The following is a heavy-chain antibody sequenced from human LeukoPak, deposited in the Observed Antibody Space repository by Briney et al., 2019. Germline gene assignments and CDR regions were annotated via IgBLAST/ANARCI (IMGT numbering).Heavy chain of an antibody. Sequence: GGSLRLSCAASGFTFSSYSMNWVRQAPGKGLEWVSSISSSSSSYIYYADSVKGRFTISRDNSKNTLYLQMNSLRAEDTAVYYCAKDPGFAQKYYYYGMDVWGQGTTVTVSS. CDR1: GFTFSSYS. V-gene: IGHV3-21*04. CDR3: AKDPGFAQKYYYYGMDV. J-gene: IGHJ6*02. CDR2: ISSSSSSYI. D-gene: IGHD3-10*01.